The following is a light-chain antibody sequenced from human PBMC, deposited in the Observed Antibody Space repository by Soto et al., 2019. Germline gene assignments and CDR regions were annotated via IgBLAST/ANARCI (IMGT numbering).Light chain of an antibody. J-gene: IGKJ2*01. V-gene: IGKV3-20*01. CDR3: QQYGSSLYT. Sequence: EIVLTQSPGTLSLSPGERATLSCRASQSISSSYLTWYQHKPGQAPRLLIYGASSRATGIPDRFSGSGSGTDFTLTISRLEPEDFAVYYCQQYGSSLYTFGQGTQLAIK. CDR2: GAS. CDR1: QSISSSY.